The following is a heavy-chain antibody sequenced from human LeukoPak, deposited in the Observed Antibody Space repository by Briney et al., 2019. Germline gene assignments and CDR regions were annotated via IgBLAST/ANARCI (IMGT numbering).Heavy chain of an antibody. CDR1: GFTFSNAW. J-gene: IGHJ4*02. CDR2: IKSKTGGGTT. CDR3: TTDPTVTTGFDY. V-gene: IGHV3-15*01. Sequence: GGSLRLSCAASGFTFSNAWMSWVRQAPGKGLEWVGRIKSKTGGGTTDYAAPVKGRFTISRDDSKNTLYLQMNSLKTEDTAVYYCTTDPTVTTGFDYWGQGTLVTVSS. D-gene: IGHD4-17*01.